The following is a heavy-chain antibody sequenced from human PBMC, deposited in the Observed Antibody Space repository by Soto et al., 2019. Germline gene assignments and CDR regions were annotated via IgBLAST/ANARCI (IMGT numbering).Heavy chain of an antibody. CDR1: GGAISSYY. CDR2: IYTSGST. J-gene: IGHJ4*02. Sequence: PWETRSLTFTVSGGAISSYYWSWSRQPAGKGLEWIGRIYTSGSTNYNPSLKSRVTMSVDTSKNQFSLKLSSVTAADTAVYYCARDKGSGYSYFDYWGQGTLVTVS. D-gene: IGHD3-22*01. CDR3: ARDKGSGYSYFDY. V-gene: IGHV4-4*07.